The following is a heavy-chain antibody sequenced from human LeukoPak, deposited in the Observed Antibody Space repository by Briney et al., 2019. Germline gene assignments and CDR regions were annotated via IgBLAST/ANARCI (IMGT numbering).Heavy chain of an antibody. Sequence: SETLSLTCTVSGGSISSYYWSWIRQPAGKGLDWIGRIYTSGSTNYNPSLKSRVTMSVDTSKNQFSLKLSSVTAADTAVYYCARSTTTGSCNYFDYWGQGTLVTVSS. D-gene: IGHD4-11*01. CDR3: ARSTTTGSCNYFDY. CDR2: IYTSGST. J-gene: IGHJ4*02. CDR1: GGSISSYY. V-gene: IGHV4-4*07.